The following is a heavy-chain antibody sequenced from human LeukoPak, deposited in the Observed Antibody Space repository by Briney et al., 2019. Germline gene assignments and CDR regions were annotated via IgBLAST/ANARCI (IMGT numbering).Heavy chain of an antibody. CDR2: INWNGDST. J-gene: IGHJ6*03. Sequence: GGSLRLSCAASGFTFDDYGMSWVRQAPGKGLGWVSDINWNGDSTGYADSVKGRFTISRDNAKNSLYLQMNSLRAEDTALYYCARRESSYQNYYYYYHMDVWGKGTTVTVSS. V-gene: IGHV3-20*04. D-gene: IGHD3-16*02. CDR3: ARRESSYQNYYYYYHMDV. CDR1: GFTFDDYG.